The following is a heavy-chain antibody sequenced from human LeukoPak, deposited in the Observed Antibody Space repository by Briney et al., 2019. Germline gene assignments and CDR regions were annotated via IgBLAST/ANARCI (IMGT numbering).Heavy chain of an antibody. Sequence: GRSLRLSCAASGFTFSSYGMHWVRQAPGKGLEWVSSISSSSSYIYYADSVKGRFTISRDNAKNSLYLQMNSLRAEDTAVYYCARDLGHYYDSSGYPYWGQGTLVTVSS. CDR1: GFTFSSYG. V-gene: IGHV3-21*01. CDR3: ARDLGHYYDSSGYPY. J-gene: IGHJ4*02. CDR2: ISSSSSYI. D-gene: IGHD3-22*01.